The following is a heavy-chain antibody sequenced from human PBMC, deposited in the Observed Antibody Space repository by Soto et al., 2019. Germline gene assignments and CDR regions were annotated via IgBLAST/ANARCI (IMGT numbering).Heavy chain of an antibody. Sequence: GSLRLSCAASGFTFSNAWMSWVRQAPGKGLEWVGRIKSKTDGETTDYAAPVKGRFTISRDDSKNALYLQMNSLKTEDTAVYYCTTLYQGISNWGQGTLVTAPQ. D-gene: IGHD1-20*01. CDR1: GFTFSNAW. V-gene: IGHV3-15*01. CDR3: TTLYQGISN. CDR2: IKSKTDGETT. J-gene: IGHJ4*02.